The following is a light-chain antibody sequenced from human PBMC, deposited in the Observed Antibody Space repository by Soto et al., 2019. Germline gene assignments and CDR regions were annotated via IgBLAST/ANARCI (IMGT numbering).Light chain of an antibody. J-gene: IGKJ1*01. CDR1: QSVLFSSNNKNY. CDR3: QQSYNTPPWT. Sequence: DIVMTQSPDSLAVSLGERATINCKSNQSVLFSSNNKNYLAWYQQKPGQPPKLLIYWASTRETGVPDRLSGRVSGTELTLPIRSLQAEDVAVYYCQQSYNTPPWTFGQGTKVEIK. V-gene: IGKV4-1*01. CDR2: WAS.